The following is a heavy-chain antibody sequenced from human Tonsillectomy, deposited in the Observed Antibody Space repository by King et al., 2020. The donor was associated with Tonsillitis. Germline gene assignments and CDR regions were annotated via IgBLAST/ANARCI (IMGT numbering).Heavy chain of an antibody. CDR3: ARDPDGSGGGYNWFDP. Sequence: VQLVESGGGVVQPGRSLRLSCAASGFTFSSYAMHWVRQAPGKGLEWVAVISYDGSNKYYADSVKGRFTISRDNSKNTLYRQMNSLRAEDTAVYYCARDPDGSGGGYNWFDPWGQGTLVT. J-gene: IGHJ5*02. V-gene: IGHV3-30*04. CDR2: ISYDGSNK. CDR1: GFTFSSYA. D-gene: IGHD3-10*01.